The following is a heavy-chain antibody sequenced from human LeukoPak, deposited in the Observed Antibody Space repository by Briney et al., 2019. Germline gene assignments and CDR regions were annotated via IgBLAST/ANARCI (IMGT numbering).Heavy chain of an antibody. D-gene: IGHD3-10*01. Sequence: GGSLRLSCAASGFTFSIYEMNWVRRAPGKGLDGFPNISSSGYPIYYADSVKGRFTISRDNAKDSLYLQMNSLRAEDTAVYYCARGSLRLRAYYFDYWGQGTLVTVSS. CDR2: ISSSGYPI. V-gene: IGHV3-48*03. CDR1: GFTFSIYE. CDR3: ARGSLRLRAYYFDY. J-gene: IGHJ4*02.